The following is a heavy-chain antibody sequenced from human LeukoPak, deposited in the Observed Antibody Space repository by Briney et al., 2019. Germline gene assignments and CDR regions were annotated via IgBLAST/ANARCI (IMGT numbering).Heavy chain of an antibody. CDR3: AKDYYDSSGYPFDY. Sequence: GGSLRLSCAGSGFTFSSYAMSWVRQAPGKGLEWVSAISGIGGSTYYADSVKGRFTISRDNSKNTLYLQMNSLRAEDTAVYYCAKDYYDSSGYPFDYWGQGTLVTVSS. J-gene: IGHJ4*02. D-gene: IGHD3-22*01. CDR2: ISGIGGST. V-gene: IGHV3-23*01. CDR1: GFTFSSYA.